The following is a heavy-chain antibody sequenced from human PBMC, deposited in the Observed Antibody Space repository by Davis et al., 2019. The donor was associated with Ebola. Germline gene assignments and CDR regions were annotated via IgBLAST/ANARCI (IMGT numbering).Heavy chain of an antibody. CDR2: IYLGGSDI. CDR1: GYSFTSYW. D-gene: IGHD6-13*01. Sequence: GESLKISCKGSGYSFTSYWIGWVRQMPGKGLEWMGIIYLGGSDIRYSPSFQGQVTFSADKSINTAYLQWSSLKASDTAMYYCARHGASSTWDGAFFDYWGQGTLVTVSS. J-gene: IGHJ4*02. CDR3: ARHGASSTWDGAFFDY. V-gene: IGHV5-51*01.